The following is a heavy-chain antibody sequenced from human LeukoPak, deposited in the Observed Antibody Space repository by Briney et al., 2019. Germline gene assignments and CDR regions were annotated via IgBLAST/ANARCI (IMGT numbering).Heavy chain of an antibody. Sequence: SETLSLTCTVSGGSLSSYYWNWIRQPAGKGLEGIGRIYTSGSTNYNPSLKSRVTMSVDTSKNQFSLKLSSVTAADTVVYYCARDKSRTYGSADAFDIWGQGTMVTVSS. CDR3: ARDKSRTYGSADAFDI. J-gene: IGHJ3*02. V-gene: IGHV4-4*07. D-gene: IGHD3-10*01. CDR1: GGSLSSYY. CDR2: IYTSGST.